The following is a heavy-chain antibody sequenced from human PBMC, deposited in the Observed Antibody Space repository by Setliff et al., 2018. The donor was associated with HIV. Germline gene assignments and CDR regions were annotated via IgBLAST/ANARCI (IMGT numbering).Heavy chain of an antibody. V-gene: IGHV4-59*11. CDR2: IYYSGST. CDR3: ARGGIGDYYYYYMDV. CDR1: GGSISSHY. J-gene: IGHJ6*03. Sequence: SETLSLTCTVSGGSISSHYWSWIRQPPGKGLEWIGYIYYSGSTNYNPPLKSRVTISVDTSKNQFSLKLSSVTAADTAGYYCARGGIGDYYYYYMDVWGKGTTVTVSS. D-gene: IGHD3-10*01.